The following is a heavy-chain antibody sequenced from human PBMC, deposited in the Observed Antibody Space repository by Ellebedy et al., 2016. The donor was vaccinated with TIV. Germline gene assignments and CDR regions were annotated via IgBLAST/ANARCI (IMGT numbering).Heavy chain of an antibody. CDR3: ARGAFDWLFDY. Sequence: ASVKVSCKACGDTFTSYDINWVRQGTGEGRERVGWMNPNSGNTGYAQKFQGRVTLSRNTFISKAYMEMSNLRSEDTAVYYCARGAFDWLFDYWGQGTLVTVSS. CDR2: MNPNSGNT. J-gene: IGHJ4*02. V-gene: IGHV1-8*01. CDR1: GDTFTSYD. D-gene: IGHD3-9*01.